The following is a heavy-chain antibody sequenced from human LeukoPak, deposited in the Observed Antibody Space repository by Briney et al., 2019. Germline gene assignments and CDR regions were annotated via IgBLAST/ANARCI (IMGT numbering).Heavy chain of an antibody. Sequence: GGSLRLSCAASGFNVSNNFMNWVRQAPGKGLEWVSVIYTDGRTYYADSVKGRFTISRDTSKNTLYLQMNSLRADDTAVYYCATSLGSQDAFDIWGQGTTVTVSS. J-gene: IGHJ3*02. D-gene: IGHD3-16*01. CDR3: ATSLGSQDAFDI. V-gene: IGHV3-66*01. CDR1: GFNVSNNF. CDR2: IYTDGRT.